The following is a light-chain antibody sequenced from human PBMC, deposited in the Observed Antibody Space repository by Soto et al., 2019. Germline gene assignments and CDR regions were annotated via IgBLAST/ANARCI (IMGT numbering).Light chain of an antibody. J-gene: IGLJ1*01. Sequence: HSVLTQTHSVSGAPGQRVRISCTGRRSNIGAGYDVHWYQQLPGTAPKLIIYGNSNRPSGVPDRFSGAKSGTSAPLATAGLQAENEADYYCKSYDSSLSGSVFGNVTKVTVL. CDR2: GNS. V-gene: IGLV1-40*01. CDR1: RSNIGAGYD. CDR3: KSYDSSLSGSV.